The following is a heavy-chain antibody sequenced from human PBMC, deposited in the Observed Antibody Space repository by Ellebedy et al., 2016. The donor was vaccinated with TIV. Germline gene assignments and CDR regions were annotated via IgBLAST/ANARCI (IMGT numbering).Heavy chain of an antibody. V-gene: IGHV3-64*04. D-gene: IGHD3-3*01. Sequence: PGGSLRLSCSASGFTFSSYAMHWVRQAPGKGLEYVSAISSNGGSTYYADSVNGRFTISRDNSKNTLYLQMNSLRAEDTAVYYCARDEGLRFLEWALDSWGQGTLVTVSS. CDR2: ISSNGGST. J-gene: IGHJ5*01. CDR3: ARDEGLRFLEWALDS. CDR1: GFTFSSYA.